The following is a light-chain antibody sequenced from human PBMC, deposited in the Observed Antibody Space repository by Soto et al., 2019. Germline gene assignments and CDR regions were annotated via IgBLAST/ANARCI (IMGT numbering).Light chain of an antibody. Sequence: QSVLTQPASVSGSPGQSITISCAGTMRDVGAYNLVSWYQQHPGRAPQLIIYEVSHGPSGVSHRFSGSKSGNTASLTISGLQAEDEADYYCSSYSSSSTPVLFGGGTKLTVL. CDR1: MRDVGAYNL. V-gene: IGLV2-14*01. CDR3: SSYSSSSTPVL. CDR2: EVS. J-gene: IGLJ3*02.